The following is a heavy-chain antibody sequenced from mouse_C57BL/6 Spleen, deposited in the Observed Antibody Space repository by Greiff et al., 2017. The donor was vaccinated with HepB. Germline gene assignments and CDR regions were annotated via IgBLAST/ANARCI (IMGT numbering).Heavy chain of an antibody. CDR3: AELIYEGSTDY. V-gene: IGHV1-55*01. CDR1: GYTFTSYW. J-gene: IGHJ2*01. D-gene: IGHD2-3*01. Sequence: QVQLQQPGAELVKPGASVKMSCTASGYTFTSYWITWVKQRPGQGLEWIGDIYPGSGSTNYNEKFKSKATLTGDTSSSTAYLQLSSLTSEDSAVYYCAELIYEGSTDYWGQGTTLTVSS. CDR2: IYPGSGST.